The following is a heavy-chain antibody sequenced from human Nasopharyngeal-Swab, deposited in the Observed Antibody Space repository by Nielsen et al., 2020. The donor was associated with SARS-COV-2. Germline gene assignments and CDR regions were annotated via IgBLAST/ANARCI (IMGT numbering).Heavy chain of an antibody. V-gene: IGHV1-24*01. J-gene: IGHJ5*02. CDR1: GYPPPEIY. CDR2: FDPEDGET. D-gene: IGHD3-10*01. Sequence: APVKGSCKVSGYPPPEIYMHRGRQDPGKGLEWMGGFDPEDGETIYAQKFQGRVTMTEDTSTDTAYMELSSLRSEDTAVYYCATEPAMVRGGWFDPWGQGTLVTVSS. CDR3: ATEPAMVRGGWFDP.